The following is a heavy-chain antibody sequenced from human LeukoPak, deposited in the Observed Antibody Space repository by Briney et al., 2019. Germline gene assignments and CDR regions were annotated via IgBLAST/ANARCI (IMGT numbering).Heavy chain of an antibody. J-gene: IGHJ5*02. V-gene: IGHV4-61*10. CDR1: GGSTSSASYY. Sequence: TSQTLSLTCTVSGGSTSSASYYWSWIRQPAGKGLEWIGYIYYSGSTNYNPSLKSRVTISVDTSKNQFSLKLSSVTAADTAVYYCARDLRRSERLFGVVIGGSAGFDPWGQGTLVTVSS. CDR3: ARDLRRSERLFGVVIGGSAGFDP. D-gene: IGHD3-3*01. CDR2: IYYSGST.